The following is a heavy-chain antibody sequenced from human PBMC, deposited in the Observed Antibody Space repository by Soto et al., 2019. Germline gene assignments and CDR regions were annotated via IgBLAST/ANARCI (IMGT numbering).Heavy chain of an antibody. D-gene: IGHD3-22*01. CDR3: ARAVNXGYYYDSSGHYDDAFDI. V-gene: IGHV1-18*01. CDR1: GYTFTSYG. Sequence: ASVKVSCKASGYTFTSYGISWVRQAPGQGLEWMGWISAHNGNTNYAQKLRGRVTMTTDTSTSTAYMELRSLRSDDTAVYYCARAVNXGYYYDSSGHYDDAFDIWGQGTMVTVSS. J-gene: IGHJ3*02. CDR2: ISAHNGNT.